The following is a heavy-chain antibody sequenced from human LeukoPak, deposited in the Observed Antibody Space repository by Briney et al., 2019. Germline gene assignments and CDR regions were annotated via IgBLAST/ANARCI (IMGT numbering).Heavy chain of an antibody. CDR1: GFTFSSYS. CDR3: ARRDYGDYASWFDP. Sequence: GGSLRLSCAASGFTFSSYSMNWVRQAPGKGLEWVSSISSSGSYIYYADSVKGRFTISRDNAKNSLYLQMNSLRAEDTAVYYCARRDYGDYASWFDPWSQGTLVTVSS. CDR2: ISSSGSYI. J-gene: IGHJ5*02. D-gene: IGHD4-17*01. V-gene: IGHV3-21*01.